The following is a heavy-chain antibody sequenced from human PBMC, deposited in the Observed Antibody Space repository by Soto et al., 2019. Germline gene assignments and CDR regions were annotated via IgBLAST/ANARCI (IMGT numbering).Heavy chain of an antibody. Sequence: SVKVSCKASGGTFSSYAISWVRQAPGQGLEWMGGIIPIFGTANYAQKFQGRVTITADESTSTAYMELSSLRSEDTAVYYCARVAPSSSLLDYWGQGTLVTVSS. J-gene: IGHJ4*02. D-gene: IGHD6-6*01. V-gene: IGHV1-69*13. CDR2: IIPIFGTA. CDR3: ARVAPSSSLLDY. CDR1: GGTFSSYA.